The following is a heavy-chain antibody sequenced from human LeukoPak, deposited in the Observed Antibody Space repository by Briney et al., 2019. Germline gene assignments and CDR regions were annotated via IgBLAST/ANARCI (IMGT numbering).Heavy chain of an antibody. Sequence: GGSLKLSCAVSGFTFSDSSMHWVRQASGKGLEWVGRIRTKPNNYATLCAASVKGRFTISRDDSKNTAYLQMNGLKTEDTAVYYCTRHTERGADWGQGTLVTVSS. CDR2: IRTKPNNYAT. CDR3: TRHTERGAD. CDR1: GFTFSDSS. V-gene: IGHV3-73*01. J-gene: IGHJ4*02. D-gene: IGHD4/OR15-4a*01.